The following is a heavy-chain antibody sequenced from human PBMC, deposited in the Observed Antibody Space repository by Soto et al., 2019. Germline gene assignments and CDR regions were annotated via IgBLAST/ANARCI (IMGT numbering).Heavy chain of an antibody. CDR3: ARGVRRGVHY. V-gene: IGHV1-8*01. Sequence: DSVKVSCKDSGYIFNSLAINWVRKTAAQGLEWMGWIEPSTGRTGDAQKFQVRVTMTRDTSINTAYMELTTLTSDEAVFYDCARGVRRGVHYWG. CDR1: GYIFNSLA. D-gene: IGHD3-10*01. J-gene: IGHJ4*01. CDR2: IEPSTGRT.